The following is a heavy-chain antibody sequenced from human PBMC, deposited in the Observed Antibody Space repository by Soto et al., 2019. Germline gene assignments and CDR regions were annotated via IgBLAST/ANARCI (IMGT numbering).Heavy chain of an antibody. V-gene: IGHV1-2*02. CDR1: GCTFTGNY. Sequence: AAVKVSCKASGCTFTGNYMNWMRHAPGQGLEWMGWINTNTGEIKYAQKYQARVTMTRDTSISTAYMALSRLTFDDTPVYFCGRGRTQRWSHYYFDYRGRRTLCAVGS. CDR2: INTNTGEI. CDR3: GRGRTQRWSHYYFDY. J-gene: IGHJ4*02. D-gene: IGHD5-18*01.